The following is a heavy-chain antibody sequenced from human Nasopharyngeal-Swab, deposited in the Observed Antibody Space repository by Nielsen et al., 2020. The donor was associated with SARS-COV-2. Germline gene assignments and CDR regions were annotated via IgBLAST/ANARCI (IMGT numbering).Heavy chain of an antibody. CDR2: IWYDGSNK. D-gene: IGHD6-13*01. V-gene: IGHV3-30*02. CDR3: AKGVERAAEDY. CDR1: GFIFSRFG. Sequence: GESLKISCAASGFIFSRFGMHWVRQAPGKGLEWVAVIWYDGSNKYYADSVKGRFTISRDNSKNTLYLQMNSLRAEDTAVYYCAKGVERAAEDYWGQGTLVTVSS. J-gene: IGHJ4*02.